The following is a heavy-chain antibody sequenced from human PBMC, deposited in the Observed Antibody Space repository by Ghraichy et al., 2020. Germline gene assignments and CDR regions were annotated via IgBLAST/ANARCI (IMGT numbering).Heavy chain of an antibody. D-gene: IGHD3-22*01. CDR3: AGDITMIVN. Sequence: GSLRLSCTVSGGSISSSSYYWGWIRQPPGKGLEWIGSIYYSGSTYYNPSLKSRVTISVDTSKNQFSLKLSSVTAADTAVYYCAGDITMIVNWGQGTLVTVSS. V-gene: IGHV4-39*01. CDR1: GGSISSSSYY. CDR2: IYYSGST. J-gene: IGHJ4*02.